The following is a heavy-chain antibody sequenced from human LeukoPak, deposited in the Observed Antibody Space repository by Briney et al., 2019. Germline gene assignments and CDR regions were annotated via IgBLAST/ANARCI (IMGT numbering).Heavy chain of an antibody. CDR3: ARGDILTGYYYFDY. Sequence: ASVKVSCKASGYTFTSYDINWVRQATGQGLEWMGWMNPNSGNTGYAQKFQGRVTMTRDTSISTAYMELSRLRSDDTAVYYCARGDILTGYYYFDYWGQGTLVTVSS. CDR2: MNPNSGNT. V-gene: IGHV1-8*01. J-gene: IGHJ4*02. CDR1: GYTFTSYD. D-gene: IGHD3-9*01.